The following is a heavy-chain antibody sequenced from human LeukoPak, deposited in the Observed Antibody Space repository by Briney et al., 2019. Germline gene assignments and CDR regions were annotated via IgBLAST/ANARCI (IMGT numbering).Heavy chain of an antibody. CDR3: ASGWYDYTPDY. Sequence: ASVKVSCKASSYTFGSYGITWVRQAPGQGLEWMGWISDNSANTNYAQKFQGRVTMTRDTSTSTVYMDLSSLRSEDTAVYYCASGWYDYTPDYWGQGTLVTVSS. D-gene: IGHD4-11*01. V-gene: IGHV1-18*01. CDR2: ISDNSANT. J-gene: IGHJ4*02. CDR1: SYTFGSYG.